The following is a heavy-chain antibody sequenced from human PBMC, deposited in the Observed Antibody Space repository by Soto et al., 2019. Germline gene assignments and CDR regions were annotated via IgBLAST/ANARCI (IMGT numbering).Heavy chain of an antibody. V-gene: IGHV4-61*01. Sequence: PSETLSLTCTVSGGSVSSGSYYWGWIRQPPGKGLEWIGYIYYSGSTKYNPSLKSRVTISVDTSKNQFSLKLSSVTAADTAVYFCARGAEQHLVYNWFDPWGQGTLVTGSS. CDR1: GGSVSSGSYY. J-gene: IGHJ5*02. CDR3: ARGAEQHLVYNWFDP. CDR2: IYYSGST. D-gene: IGHD6-13*01.